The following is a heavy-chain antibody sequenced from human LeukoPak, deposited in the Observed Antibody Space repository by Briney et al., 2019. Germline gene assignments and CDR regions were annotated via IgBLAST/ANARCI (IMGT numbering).Heavy chain of an antibody. CDR1: GGSISSSSYY. J-gene: IGHJ3*02. Sequence: SETLSLTCTVSGGSISSSSYYWGWIRQPPGKGLEWIGSIYYSGSTYYNPSLKSRVTISVDTSKNQFSLKLSSVTAADTAVYYCASSSGSYETYAFDIWGQGTMVTVSS. D-gene: IGHD1-26*01. V-gene: IGHV4-39*01. CDR3: ASSSGSYETYAFDI. CDR2: IYYSGST.